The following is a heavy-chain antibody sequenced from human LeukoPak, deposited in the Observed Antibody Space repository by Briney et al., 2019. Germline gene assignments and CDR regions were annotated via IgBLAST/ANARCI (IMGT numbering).Heavy chain of an antibody. V-gene: IGHV3-7*01. Sequence: GGSLRLSCAASGFTFSSYWMSWVRQAPGKGLEWVANIKQGGSEKYYVDSVKGRFTTSRENTKNTLCLRKNTPRAENTGVYYCARSSGGSWNDTFEIWGPGKMGTVSS. J-gene: IGHJ3*02. CDR3: ARSSGGSWNDTFEI. CDR1: GFTFSSYW. CDR2: IKQGGSEK. D-gene: IGHD2-15*01.